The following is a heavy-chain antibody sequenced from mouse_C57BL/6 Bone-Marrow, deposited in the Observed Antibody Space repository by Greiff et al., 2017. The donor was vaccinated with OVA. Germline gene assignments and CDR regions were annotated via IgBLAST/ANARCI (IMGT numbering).Heavy chain of an antibody. Sequence: VQLQQSGPELVKPGASVKISCKASGYTFTDYYMNWVKQSHGKSLEWIGDINPNNGGTSYNQKFKGKATLTVDKSSSTAYMELRSLTSEDSAVYYCERPYYGSLDYAMDYWGQGTSVTVSS. CDR1: GYTFTDYY. CDR2: INPNNGGT. J-gene: IGHJ4*01. V-gene: IGHV1-26*01. CDR3: ERPYYGSLDYAMDY. D-gene: IGHD1-1*01.